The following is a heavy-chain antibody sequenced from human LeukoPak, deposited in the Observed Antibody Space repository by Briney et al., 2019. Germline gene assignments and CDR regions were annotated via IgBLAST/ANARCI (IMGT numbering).Heavy chain of an antibody. J-gene: IGHJ4*02. CDR3: AKDQWEALY. V-gene: IGHV3-23*01. CDR1: GFTLSNHG. D-gene: IGHD1-26*01. CDR2: SSGGGDGT. Sequence: PGGSLRLSCAASGFTLSNHGLSWVRHAPGKGRGCVSSSSGGGDGTYYSDSVKGRFTISRDNSKNTLYLQMSSLRAEDTAVYYCAKDQWEALYWGQGTLVTVSS.